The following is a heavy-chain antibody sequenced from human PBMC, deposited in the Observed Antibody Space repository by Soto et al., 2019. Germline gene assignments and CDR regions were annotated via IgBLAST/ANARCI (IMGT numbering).Heavy chain of an antibody. D-gene: IGHD6-13*01. CDR2: INWSSGSI. V-gene: IGHV3-9*01. CDR3: VKDESINWYSGHFRH. Sequence: PGGSLRLSCAASGFTFDDYAMHWVRQVPGKGLEWVSGINWSSGSIGYGDSVKGRFAISRDNAKNSLHLQMNSLSAEDTAFYYCVKDESINWYSGHFRHWGQGTLVTVSS. CDR1: GFTFDDYA. J-gene: IGHJ1*01.